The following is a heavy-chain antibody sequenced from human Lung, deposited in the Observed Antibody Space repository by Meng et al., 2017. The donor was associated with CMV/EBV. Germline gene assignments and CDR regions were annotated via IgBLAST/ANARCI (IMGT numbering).Heavy chain of an antibody. CDR1: GGTFSSYA. CDR2: IIPILGIA. D-gene: IGHD1-7*01. V-gene: IGHV1-69*10. CDR3: ARESAARGNWNYRFDY. J-gene: IGHJ4*02. Sequence: SXXVSXXASGGTFSSYAISWVRQAPGQGLEWMGGIIPILGIANYAQKFQGRVAITADKSTSTAYMELSSLRSEDTAVYYCARESAARGNWNYRFDYWCQGTLVTVSS.